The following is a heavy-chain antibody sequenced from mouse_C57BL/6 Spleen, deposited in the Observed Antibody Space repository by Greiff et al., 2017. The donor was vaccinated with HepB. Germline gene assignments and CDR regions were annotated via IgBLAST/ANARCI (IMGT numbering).Heavy chain of an antibody. Sequence: VKLMESGAELVRPGASVKLSCKASGYTFTDYYINWVKQRPGQGLEWIARIYPGSGNTYYNEKFKGKATLTAEKSSSTAYMQLSSLTSEDSAVYFCAREKGYDYDAWFAYWGQGTLVTVSA. CDR1: GYTFTDYY. CDR2: IYPGSGNT. V-gene: IGHV1-76*01. CDR3: AREKGYDYDAWFAY. D-gene: IGHD2-4*01. J-gene: IGHJ3*01.